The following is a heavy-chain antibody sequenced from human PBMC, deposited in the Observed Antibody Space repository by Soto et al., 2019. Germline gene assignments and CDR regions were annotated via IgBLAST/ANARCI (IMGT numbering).Heavy chain of an antibody. V-gene: IGHV4-4*07. CDR3: ARDQGVAAAGITWFDP. CDR2: IHSSGST. CDR1: GASMNSYH. D-gene: IGHD6-13*01. J-gene: IGHJ5*02. Sequence: QVQLQASGPGLVKPSETLSLTCTVSGASMNSYHWSWIRQPAGKGLEWIGHIHSSGSTNYNPSLKSRVTMSVDTSKNXFSLRLMSLTAADTAVYYCARDQGVAAAGITWFDPWGQGSLVTVSS.